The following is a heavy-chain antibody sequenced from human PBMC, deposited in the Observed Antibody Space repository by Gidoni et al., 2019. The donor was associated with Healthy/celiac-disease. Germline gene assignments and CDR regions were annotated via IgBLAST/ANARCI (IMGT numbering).Heavy chain of an antibody. CDR1: GFTFRRYG. CDR3: AKGPEGGGWFGELDY. CDR2: ISYDGSNT. V-gene: IGHV3-30*18. J-gene: IGHJ4*02. D-gene: IGHD3-10*01. Sequence: QVQLVESGGGVDQPGRSLRLSCAASGFTFRRYGMHWVRQAPGKGLEWVAVISYDGSNTYYAESVNGRFTISRDNSKNTLYLQMNSLRAEDTAVYYCAKGPEGGGWFGELDYWGQGTLVTVSS.